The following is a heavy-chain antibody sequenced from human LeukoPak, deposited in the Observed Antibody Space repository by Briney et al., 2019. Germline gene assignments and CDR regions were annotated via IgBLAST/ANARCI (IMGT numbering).Heavy chain of an antibody. CDR3: ARESPGIAVANAFDI. CDR1: GGSISSYY. CDR2: IYSSGST. D-gene: IGHD6-19*01. J-gene: IGHJ3*02. V-gene: IGHV4-59*01. Sequence: SETLSLTCTVSGGSISSYYWSWIRQPPGKGLEWIGYIYSSGSTNYNPSLKSRVTISVDTSKNQFSLKLNSVTAADTAVYYCARESPGIAVANAFDIWGQGTMVTVSS.